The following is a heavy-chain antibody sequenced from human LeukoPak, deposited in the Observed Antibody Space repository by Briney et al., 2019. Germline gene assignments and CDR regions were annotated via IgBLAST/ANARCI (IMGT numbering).Heavy chain of an antibody. V-gene: IGHV3-74*03. CDR1: GFTFSTYW. Sequence: GGSLRLSCEASGFTFSTYWMHWVRQAPGKGLMWVSRISGDEVVRKYADSVRGRFTISRDNAKNTLYLQMDSLRAEDTAVYYCARDADWYGQSYDYWGQGTLATVSS. D-gene: IGHD3-9*01. CDR3: ARDADWYGQSYDY. CDR2: ISGDEVVR. J-gene: IGHJ4*02.